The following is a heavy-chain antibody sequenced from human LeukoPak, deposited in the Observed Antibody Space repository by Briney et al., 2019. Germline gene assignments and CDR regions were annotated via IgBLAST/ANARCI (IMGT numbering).Heavy chain of an antibody. CDR3: AKFGIQLWSHFDY. CDR1: GFTFSSYA. CDR2: ISGSGGST. Sequence: GGSLRLSCAASGFTFSSYAISWVRQAPGKGLEWVSAISGSGGSTYYADSVKGRFTISRDNSKNTLYLQMNSLRAEDTAVYYCAKFGIQLWSHFDYWGQGTLVTVSS. D-gene: IGHD5-18*01. J-gene: IGHJ4*02. V-gene: IGHV3-23*01.